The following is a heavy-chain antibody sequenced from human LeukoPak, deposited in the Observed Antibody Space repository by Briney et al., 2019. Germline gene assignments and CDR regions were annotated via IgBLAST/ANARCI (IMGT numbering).Heavy chain of an antibody. CDR1: GFTFSNYG. D-gene: IGHD6-19*01. CDR3: ARDSYPHSTGWYYFDY. Sequence: PGGSVRLSCAASGFTFSNYGMHWVRQAPGRGLGWVAVIWYDGSNKYYRDSVEGRFTISRDNANNTLSLQMNSLRAEDTAVYYCARDSYPHSTGWYYFDYWGQGTLVTVSS. V-gene: IGHV3-33*01. CDR2: IWYDGSNK. J-gene: IGHJ4*02.